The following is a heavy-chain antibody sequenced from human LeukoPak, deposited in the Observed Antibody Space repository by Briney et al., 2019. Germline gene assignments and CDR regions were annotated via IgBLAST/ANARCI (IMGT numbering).Heavy chain of an antibody. CDR2: ISYDGSNK. J-gene: IGHJ6*02. Sequence: GGSLRLSCAASGFTFSGYAMHWVRQAPGKGLEWVAVISYDGSNKYYADSVKGRFTISRDNSKNTLYLQMNSLRAEDTAVYYCARDHGMDVWGQGTTVTVSS. CDR1: GFTFSGYA. CDR3: ARDHGMDV. V-gene: IGHV3-30-3*01.